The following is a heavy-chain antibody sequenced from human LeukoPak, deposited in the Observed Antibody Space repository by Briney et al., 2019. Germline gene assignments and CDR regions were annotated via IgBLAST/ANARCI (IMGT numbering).Heavy chain of an antibody. CDR2: ISGSGGST. CDR3: ARAPAAENWYFDL. D-gene: IGHD6-13*01. V-gene: IGHV3-23*01. Sequence: GGSLRLSCAASGFTFSSYAMSWVRQAPGKGLEWVSAISGSGGSTYYADSVKGRFTISRDNSKNTLYLQMNSLRAEDTAVYYCARAPAAENWYFDLWGRGTLVTVSS. J-gene: IGHJ2*01. CDR1: GFTFSSYA.